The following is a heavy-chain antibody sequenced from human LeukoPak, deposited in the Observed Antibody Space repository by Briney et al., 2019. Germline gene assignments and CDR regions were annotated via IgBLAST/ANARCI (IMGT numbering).Heavy chain of an antibody. Sequence: GGSLRLSCAASGFTFRSYRMSWVRQAPGRGLEWVANIKEDANEEYYVDSVRGRFIISRDNAKNSLFLQMYSLRADDTAVYYCARAGYCTSNSCYSPNFYYMDVWGKGTTVAVSS. J-gene: IGHJ6*03. V-gene: IGHV3-7*01. CDR1: GFTFRSYR. CDR3: ARAGYCTSNSCYSPNFYYMDV. CDR2: IKEDANEE. D-gene: IGHD2-2*01.